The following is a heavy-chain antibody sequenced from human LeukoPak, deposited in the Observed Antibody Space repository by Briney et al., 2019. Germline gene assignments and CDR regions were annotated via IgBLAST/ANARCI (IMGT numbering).Heavy chain of an antibody. CDR3: VRGSENYNGASDY. J-gene: IGHJ4*02. CDR1: GFTFSSYE. CDR2: ISSSGSTI. V-gene: IGHV3-48*03. Sequence: GGSLRLSCAASGFTFSSYEMNWVRQAPGKGLEWVSYISSSGSTIYYADSVKGRFTISRDNAKKSLYLQMNSLRVEDTAMYYCVRGSENYNGASDYWGQGTLVTVSS. D-gene: IGHD1-7*01.